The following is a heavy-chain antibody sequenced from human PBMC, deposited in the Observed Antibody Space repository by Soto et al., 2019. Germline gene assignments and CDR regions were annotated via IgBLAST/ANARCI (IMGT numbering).Heavy chain of an antibody. Sequence: QVQLVQSGAEVKTPGASVRVSCRASGYTFSDSYIHWVRQAPGQGLEWLGWINPTYGGATYEQKFQGRGTMTRDTSISTAYMELRRLQSDDTAVYYCARDMGGSSSFLGYWGQGTLVTVSS. D-gene: IGHD6-6*01. CDR1: GYTFSDSY. CDR2: INPTYGGA. CDR3: ARDMGGSSSFLGY. J-gene: IGHJ4*02. V-gene: IGHV1-2*02.